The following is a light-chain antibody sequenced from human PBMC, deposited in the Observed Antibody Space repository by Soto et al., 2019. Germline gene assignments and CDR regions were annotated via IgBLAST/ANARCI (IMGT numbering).Light chain of an antibody. J-gene: IGKJ1*01. Sequence: EIGMRQSPATLSVSLGDRVTVSCRASQSGRGSLAWYQQKPGQAPRLLIYGASSRATGIPDRFSGSGSGTDFPLTLSRLEPEDFAVYYCQQYGSSPRTFGQGTKV. CDR3: QQYGSSPRT. CDR2: GAS. CDR1: QSGRGS. V-gene: IGKV3-20*01.